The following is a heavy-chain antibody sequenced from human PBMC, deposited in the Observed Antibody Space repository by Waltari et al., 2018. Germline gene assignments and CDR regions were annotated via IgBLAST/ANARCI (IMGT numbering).Heavy chain of an antibody. D-gene: IGHD3-9*01. CDR3: AKGELRYPRGYMDV. J-gene: IGHJ6*03. CDR1: GFTFSCHA. CDR2: ISGSGGST. Sequence: EVQLLESRGGLVQTGGSLRLFCAASGFTFSCHAMSWVRQAPGKGLEWVSAISGSGGSTYYADSVKGRFTISRDNSKNTLYLQMNSLRAEDTAVYYCAKGELRYPRGYMDVWGKGTTVTISS. V-gene: IGHV3-23*01.